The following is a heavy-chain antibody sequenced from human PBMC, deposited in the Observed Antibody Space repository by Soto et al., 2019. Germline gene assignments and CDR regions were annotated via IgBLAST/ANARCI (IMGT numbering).Heavy chain of an antibody. V-gene: IGHV1-69*19. D-gene: IGHD3-10*01. CDR1: GGTFNTYA. Sequence: QVQLVQSGAEMKKPGSSVKVSCQSSGGTFNTYAMNWVRQAPGQGPEWMGDISPMFGAANYAPKFEGRVTISADESTGTSYMQLSSLTSEATALYFCAREGQVHTPAFVYGGQGTLVTVS. CDR3: AREGQVHTPAFVY. CDR2: ISPMFGAA. J-gene: IGHJ4*02.